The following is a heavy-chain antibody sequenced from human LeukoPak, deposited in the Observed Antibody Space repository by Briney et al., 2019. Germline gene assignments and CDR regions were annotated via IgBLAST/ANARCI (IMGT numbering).Heavy chain of an antibody. CDR1: GFTFSSFW. D-gene: IGHD3-22*01. V-gene: IGHV3-7*01. Sequence: GGSLRLSCAASGFTFSSFWMSWVRQAPGKGLEWVANIKQNGSDKYYVDSVKGRFTISRDNAKNSLYLQMNSLRAEDTAVYYCAREPYYYDSSGHDYWGQGTLVTVSS. CDR3: AREPYYYDSSGHDY. CDR2: IKQNGSDK. J-gene: IGHJ4*02.